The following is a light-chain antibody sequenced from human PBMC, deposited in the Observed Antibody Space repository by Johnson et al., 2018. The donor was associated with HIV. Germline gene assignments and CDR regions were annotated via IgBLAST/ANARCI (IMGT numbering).Light chain of an antibody. CDR1: SSNIGNNR. J-gene: IGLJ1*01. V-gene: IGLV1-51*01. CDR2: ENN. CDR3: GTWDNSLIPVYV. Sequence: QSVLTQPPSVSAAPGQKVTISCSGSSSNIGNNRVSWYQQLPGTAPKLLIYENNKRPSGIPDRFSGSKSGTSATLGITGLQTGDEADYYCGTWDNSLIPVYVFGTATRVTVL.